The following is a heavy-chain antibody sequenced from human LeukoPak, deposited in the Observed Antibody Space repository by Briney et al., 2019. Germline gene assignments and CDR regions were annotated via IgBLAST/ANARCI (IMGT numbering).Heavy chain of an antibody. CDR3: ARNSYYDFWSGPQDNWFDP. CDR2: IYTSGST. Sequence: PSETLSLTCTVSGGSISSGSYYWSWIRQPAGKGLEWIGRIYTSGSTNYNPSLKSRVTISVDTSKNQFSLKLSSVTAADTAVYYCARNSYYDFWSGPQDNWFDPWGQGTLVTVSS. D-gene: IGHD3-3*01. CDR1: GGSISSGSYY. V-gene: IGHV4-61*02. J-gene: IGHJ5*02.